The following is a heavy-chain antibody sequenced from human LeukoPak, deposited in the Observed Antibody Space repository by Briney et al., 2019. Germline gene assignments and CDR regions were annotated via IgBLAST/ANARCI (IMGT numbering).Heavy chain of an antibody. J-gene: IGHJ4*02. Sequence: PGGSLRLSCAASGFTFTNAWMSWVRQAPGKGLEWVGRTKSKTDGGTTDYAAPVNGRFIISREDSKNTLYLQMNSLKTEDTAVYYCTTLAVAGAVGDFDYWGRGTLVTVSS. CDR3: TTLAVAGAVGDFDY. V-gene: IGHV3-15*01. CDR2: TKSKTDGGTT. D-gene: IGHD6-19*01. CDR1: GFTFTNAW.